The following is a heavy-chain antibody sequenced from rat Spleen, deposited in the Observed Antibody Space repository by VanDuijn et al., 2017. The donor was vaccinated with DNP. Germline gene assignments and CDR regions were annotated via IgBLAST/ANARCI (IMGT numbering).Heavy chain of an antibody. CDR3: ARWTRYFDY. CDR1: DYSITSDY. D-gene: IGHD1-7*01. J-gene: IGHJ2*01. CDR2: INYSGRT. Sequence: EVQLQESGSGLVKPSQSLSLTCSVTDYSITSDYWGWIRKFPGNKMEWIGHINYSGRTSYNPSLTGRISITRDTSKNQFFLHLNSVTTEDTATYYCARWTRYFDYWGQGVMVTVSS. V-gene: IGHV3-1*01.